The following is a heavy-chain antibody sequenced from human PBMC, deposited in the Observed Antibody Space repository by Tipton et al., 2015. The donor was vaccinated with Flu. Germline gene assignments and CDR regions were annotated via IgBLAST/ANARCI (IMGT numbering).Heavy chain of an antibody. J-gene: IGHJ4*02. CDR2: ITGSGSVR. CDR1: GFTFSRYA. D-gene: IGHD6-13*01. V-gene: IGHV3-23*01. Sequence: SLRLSCAASGFTFSRYAMSWVRQAPGKGLEWVSAITGSGSVRYFADSVKGRFTISRDNAKNSLSLQMDSLRAEDTAIYYCTRGFIALCDYWGRGTLVTVSS. CDR3: TRGFIALCDY.